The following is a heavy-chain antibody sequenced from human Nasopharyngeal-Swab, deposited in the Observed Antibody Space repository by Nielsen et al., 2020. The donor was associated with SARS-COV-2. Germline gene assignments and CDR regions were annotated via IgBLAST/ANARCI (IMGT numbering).Heavy chain of an antibody. CDR3: AREPYSSGWYAEY. D-gene: IGHD6-19*01. V-gene: IGHV1-3*01. J-gene: IGHJ4*02. CDR1: GYTFTSYA. Sequence: ASVKVSCKASGYTFTSYAMHWVRQAPGQRLEWMGWINAGNGNTKYSQKFQGRVTMTTDTSTSTAYMELRSLRSDDTAVYYCAREPYSSGWYAEYWGQGTLVTVSS. CDR2: INAGNGNT.